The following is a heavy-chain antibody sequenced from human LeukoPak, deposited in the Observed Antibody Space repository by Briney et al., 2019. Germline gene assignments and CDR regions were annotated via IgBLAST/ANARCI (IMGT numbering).Heavy chain of an antibody. J-gene: IGHJ5*02. D-gene: IGHD3-3*01. CDR1: GFTFSSYG. CDR2: IRYDGSNK. V-gene: IGHV3-30*02. Sequence: PGGSLRLSCAASGFTFSSYGMHWVRQAPGKGLEWVAFIRYDGSNKYYADSVKGRFTISRDNSKNTLYLQMNSLRAEDTAVYYCARKGPLRFLEWLLEGNWFDPWGQGTLVTVSS. CDR3: ARKGPLRFLEWLLEGNWFDP.